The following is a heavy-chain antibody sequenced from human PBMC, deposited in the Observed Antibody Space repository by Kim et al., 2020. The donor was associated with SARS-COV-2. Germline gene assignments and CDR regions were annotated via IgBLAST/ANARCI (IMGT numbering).Heavy chain of an antibody. D-gene: IGHD3-9*01. CDR2: INHSGST. J-gene: IGHJ1*01. CDR3: ARCQHAAVSFDSFGK. CDR1: GGSFSGYY. Sequence: SETLSLTCAVYGGSFSGYYWSWIRQPPGKGLEWIGEINHSGSTNYNPSLKSRVTISVDTSKNQFSLKLSSVTAADTAVYYCARCQHAAVSFDSFGKGGQG. V-gene: IGHV4-34*01.